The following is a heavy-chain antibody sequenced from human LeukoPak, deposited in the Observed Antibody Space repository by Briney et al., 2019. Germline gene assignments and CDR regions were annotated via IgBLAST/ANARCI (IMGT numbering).Heavy chain of an antibody. CDR2: IKQDGSEK. CDR1: GFTFSSYW. CDR3: ARRKWELRYYYYYMDV. D-gene: IGHD1-26*01. V-gene: IGHV3-7*01. Sequence: GGSLRLSCAASGFTFSSYWMSWVRQAPGKGLEWVANIKQDGSEKYYVDSVKGRFTISRDNAKNSLCLQMNSLRAEDTAVYYCARRKWELRYYYYYMDVWGKGTTVTVSS. J-gene: IGHJ6*03.